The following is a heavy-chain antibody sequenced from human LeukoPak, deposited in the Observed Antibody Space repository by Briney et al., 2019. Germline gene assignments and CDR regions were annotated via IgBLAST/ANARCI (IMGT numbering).Heavy chain of an antibody. V-gene: IGHV3-30*02. CDR1: GFTFSRSG. CDR2: IRYEAIKD. CDR3: AKTVGDAVFYFYMDV. J-gene: IGHJ6*03. Sequence: PGGSLRLSCVGSGFTFSRSGIDWVRQAQGKGLGWVAFIRYEAIKDFYAESVKGRFTISRDDSKSTVFLQMNSLRADDTAVYYCAKTVGDAVFYFYMDVWGKGTAVTISS. D-gene: IGHD5-24*01.